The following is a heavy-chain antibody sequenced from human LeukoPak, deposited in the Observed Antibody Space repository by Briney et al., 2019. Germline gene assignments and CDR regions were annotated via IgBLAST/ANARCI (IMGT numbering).Heavy chain of an antibody. V-gene: IGHV3-7*01. CDR2: IKQDGSEK. D-gene: IGHD1-26*01. CDR3: AGGLNRRARFDY. J-gene: IGHJ4*02. Sequence: GGSLRLSCAASGFTFSSSCMTWVRQAPGRGLEWVANIKQDGSEKYYVDSVKGRFTISRDNAKNSLFLQMNSLNAEDTAVYYCAGGLNRRARFDYWGQGTLVTVSS. CDR1: GFTFSSSC.